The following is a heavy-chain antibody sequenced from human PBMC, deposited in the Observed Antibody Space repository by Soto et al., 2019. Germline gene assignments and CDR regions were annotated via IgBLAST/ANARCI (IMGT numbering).Heavy chain of an antibody. CDR1: GYTLTELS. J-gene: IGHJ6*02. CDR2: FDPEDGET. Sequence: ASVKVSCKVSGYTLTELSMHWVRQAPGKGLEWMGGFDPEDGETIYAQKFQGRVTMTEDTSTDTAYMELSSLRSEDTAVYYCATEGDYAYGMDVWGQGTTVTVSS. V-gene: IGHV1-24*01. D-gene: IGHD4-17*01. CDR3: ATEGDYAYGMDV.